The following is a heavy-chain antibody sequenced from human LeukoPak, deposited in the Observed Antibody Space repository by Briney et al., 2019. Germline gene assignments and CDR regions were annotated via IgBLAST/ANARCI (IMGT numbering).Heavy chain of an antibody. CDR2: ISSSSSTI. CDR3: AREGIAVAALGGPYDAFDI. Sequence: AGGSLRLSCAASGFTFSSYSMNWVRQAPGKGLEWVSYISSSSSTIYYADSVKGRFTISRDNAKNSLYLQMNSLRAEDTAVYYCAREGIAVAALGGPYDAFDIWGQGTMVTVSS. CDR1: GFTFSSYS. J-gene: IGHJ3*02. V-gene: IGHV3-48*01. D-gene: IGHD6-19*01.